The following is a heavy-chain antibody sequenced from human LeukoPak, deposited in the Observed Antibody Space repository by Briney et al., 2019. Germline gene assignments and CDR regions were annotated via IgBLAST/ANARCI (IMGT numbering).Heavy chain of an antibody. D-gene: IGHD6-19*01. CDR2: IIPMFGTA. CDR1: GGTFSSYA. CDR3: ARELEQLLLRH. Sequence: SVKVSCKASGGTFSSYAINWVRQAPGQGLEWMGGIIPMFGTASYAQRFQGRVTITADESTSTAYMELSSLRSEDTAVYYCARELEQLLLRHWGQGTLVTVSS. J-gene: IGHJ4*02. V-gene: IGHV1-69*01.